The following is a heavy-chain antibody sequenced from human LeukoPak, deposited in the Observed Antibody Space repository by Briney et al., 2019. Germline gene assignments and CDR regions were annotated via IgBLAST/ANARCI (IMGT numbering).Heavy chain of an antibody. J-gene: IGHJ6*03. CDR1: GFTFSRYW. CDR3: ARTRSLLFMDV. Sequence: GGSLRLSCAASGFTFSRYWMSWVRQVPGKGLEWVANIKEDAGEIYYVDSVKGRFTISRDNAKNALYLQMNSLRAEDTAVYYCARTRSLLFMDVWGKGTTVTISS. D-gene: IGHD3-10*01. CDR2: IKEDAGEI. V-gene: IGHV3-7*01.